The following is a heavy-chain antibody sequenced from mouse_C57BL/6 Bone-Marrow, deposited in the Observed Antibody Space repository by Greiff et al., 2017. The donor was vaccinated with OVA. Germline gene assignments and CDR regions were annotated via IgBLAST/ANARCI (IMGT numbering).Heavy chain of an antibody. V-gene: IGHV6-6*01. CDR2: IRNKANNHAT. J-gene: IGHJ1*03. CDR3: TIYDGYRYSFWYFDV. CDR1: GFTFSDAW. Sequence: EVKLMESGGGLVQPGGSMKLSCAASGFTFSDAWMDWVRQSPEKGLEWVAEIRNKANNHATYYAESVKGRFTISRDDSKSSVYLQMNSLRAEDTGIYYCTIYDGYRYSFWYFDVWGTGTTVTVSS. D-gene: IGHD2-3*01.